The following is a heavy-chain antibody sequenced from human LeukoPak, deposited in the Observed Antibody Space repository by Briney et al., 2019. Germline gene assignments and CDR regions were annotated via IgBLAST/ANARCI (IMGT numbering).Heavy chain of an antibody. CDR3: ARLSYYGSGSYYNGAGDY. Sequence: PSETLSLTCTVSGGSISSYYWSWIRQPPGKGLEWIGYIYYSGSTNYNPSLKSRVTISVDTSKNQFSLKLSSVTAADTAVYYCARLSYYGSGSYYNGAGDYWGQGTLVTVSS. CDR1: GGSISSYY. V-gene: IGHV4-59*01. J-gene: IGHJ4*02. CDR2: IYYSGST. D-gene: IGHD3-10*01.